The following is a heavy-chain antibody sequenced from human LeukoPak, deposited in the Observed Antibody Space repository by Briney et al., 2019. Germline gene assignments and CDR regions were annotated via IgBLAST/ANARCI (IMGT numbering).Heavy chain of an antibody. V-gene: IGHV4-39*01. D-gene: IGHD2-15*01. J-gene: IGHJ6*02. Sequence: TASETLSLTCTVSGGSISSSSYYWGWIRQPPGKGLEWVGSTYYGGSTYYNPSLKSRLTISVDTSNNQFSLKLSSVTAADTAVYYCARIRLEYCSGGSCFYYGMDVWGQGTTVTVSS. CDR3: ARIRLEYCSGGSCFYYGMDV. CDR2: TYYGGST. CDR1: GGSISSSSYY.